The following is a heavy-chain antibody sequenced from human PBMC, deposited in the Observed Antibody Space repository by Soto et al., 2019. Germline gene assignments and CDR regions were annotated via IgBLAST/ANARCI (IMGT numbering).Heavy chain of an antibody. Sequence: SETLSLTCTVSGGSISSYYWSWIRQPPGKGLEWIGYIYYSGSTNYNPSLKSRVTISVDTSKNQFSLKLSSVTAADTAVYYCASRLVGASRGAFDIWGQGTMVTVSS. CDR3: ASRLVGASRGAFDI. J-gene: IGHJ3*02. CDR2: IYYSGST. CDR1: GGSISSYY. V-gene: IGHV4-59*01. D-gene: IGHD1-26*01.